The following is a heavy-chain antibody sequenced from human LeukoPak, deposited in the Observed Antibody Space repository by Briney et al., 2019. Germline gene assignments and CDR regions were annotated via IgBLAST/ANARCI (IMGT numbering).Heavy chain of an antibody. D-gene: IGHD2-2*02. CDR1: GYSISSGYY. J-gene: IGHJ4*02. CDR3: ARHRVGVVVPAAIGY. CDR2: IYHSGST. Sequence: PSETLSLTCAVSGYSISSGYYWGWIRQPPGKGLEWIGSIYHSGSTCYNPSLKSRVTISVGTSKNQFSLKLSSVTAADTAVYYCARHRVGVVVPAAIGYWGQGTLVTVSS. V-gene: IGHV4-38-2*01.